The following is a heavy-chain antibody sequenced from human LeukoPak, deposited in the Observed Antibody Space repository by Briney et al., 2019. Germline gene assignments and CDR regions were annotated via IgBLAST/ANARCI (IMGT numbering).Heavy chain of an antibody. J-gene: IGHJ4*02. Sequence: ASVKVSCKASGYTFTSYGISWERQAPGQGLEWMGWISAYNGNTNYAQKLQGRVTMTTDTSTSTAYMELRSLRSDDTAVYYCASYSSSRTHPAWGQGTLVTVSS. D-gene: IGHD6-13*01. CDR3: ASYSSSRTHPA. V-gene: IGHV1-18*01. CDR1: GYTFTSYG. CDR2: ISAYNGNT.